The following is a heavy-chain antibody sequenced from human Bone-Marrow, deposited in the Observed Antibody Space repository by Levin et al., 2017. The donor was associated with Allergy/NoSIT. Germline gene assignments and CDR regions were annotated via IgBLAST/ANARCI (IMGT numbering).Heavy chain of an antibody. D-gene: IGHD2/OR15-2a*01. J-gene: IGHJ5*02. V-gene: IGHV1-69*13. CDR1: GGTFNSFD. CDR2: IIPMSGTA. Sequence: GASVKVSCKASGGTFNSFDINWVRQAPGQGLEWMGGIIPMSGTAHYAEKFQGRVTITADESTSTGYMELSSLRSGDTALYYCARGHGKYFSGWLDPWGQGTLLIVSS. CDR3: ARGHGKYFSGWLDP.